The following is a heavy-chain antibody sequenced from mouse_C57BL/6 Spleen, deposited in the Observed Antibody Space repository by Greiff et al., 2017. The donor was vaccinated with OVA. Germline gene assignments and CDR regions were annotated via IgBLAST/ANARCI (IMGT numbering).Heavy chain of an antibody. CDR3: ITTVVASNFDY. J-gene: IGHJ2*01. CDR2: IHPNSGST. D-gene: IGHD1-1*01. V-gene: IGHV1-64*01. Sequence: VQLQQPGAELVKPGASVKLSCKASGYTFTSYWMHWVKQRPGQGLEWIGMIHPNSGSTNYNEKFKSKATLTVDKSSSTAYMQLSSLTSEDSAVYYCITTVVASNFDYWGQGTTLTVSS. CDR1: GYTFTSYW.